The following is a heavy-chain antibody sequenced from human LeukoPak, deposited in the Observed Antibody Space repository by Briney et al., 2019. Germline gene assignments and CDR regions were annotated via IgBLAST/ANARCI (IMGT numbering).Heavy chain of an antibody. CDR3: ARVSRITMVRGVIKGWFDP. Sequence: SETLSLTCAVYGGSFSGYYWSWIRQPPGKGLEWIGEINHSGSTNYNPSLKSRVTISVDTSKNQFSLKLSSVTAADTAVYYCARVSRITMVRGVIKGWFDPWGQGTLVTVSS. CDR2: INHSGST. CDR1: GGSFSGYY. J-gene: IGHJ5*02. V-gene: IGHV4-34*01. D-gene: IGHD3-10*01.